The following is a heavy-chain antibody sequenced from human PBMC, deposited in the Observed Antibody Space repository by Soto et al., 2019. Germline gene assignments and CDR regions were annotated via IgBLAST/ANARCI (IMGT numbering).Heavy chain of an antibody. V-gene: IGHV4-4*02. CDR1: GGSISSSNW. Sequence: QVQLQESGPGLVKPSGTLSLTCAVSGGSISSSNWWSWVRQPPGKGLEWIGEIYHSGSTNYNPSLKRRVTLSVDKSKNQFSLKLSSVTAADTAVYYCARAHLAHGSGRSWFDPWGQGTLVTVSS. CDR3: ARAHLAHGSGRSWFDP. D-gene: IGHD3-10*01. CDR2: IYHSGST. J-gene: IGHJ5*02.